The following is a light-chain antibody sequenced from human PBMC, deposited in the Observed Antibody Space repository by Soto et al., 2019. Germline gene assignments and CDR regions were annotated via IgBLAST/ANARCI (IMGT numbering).Light chain of an antibody. J-gene: IGLJ3*02. CDR1: STNIGSNY. V-gene: IGLV1-47*01. CDR2: RNN. CDR3: AAWDDSLSGVG. Sequence: QSVLTQPPSVSGAPGQRVTIPCSGSSTNIGSNYVYWYQQLPGAAPKLLIYRNNQRPSGVPDRFSGSKSGTSASLAISGLRFEDEADYSCAAWDDSLSGVGFGGGTKLTVL.